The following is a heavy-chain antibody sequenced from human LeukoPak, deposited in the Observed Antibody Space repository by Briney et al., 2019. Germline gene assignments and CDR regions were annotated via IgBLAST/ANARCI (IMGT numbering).Heavy chain of an antibody. CDR1: GGSFSGYY. D-gene: IGHD3-10*02. J-gene: IGHJ4*02. V-gene: IGHV4-34*01. CDR3: ARRRSITMLWDY. Sequence: PSETLSLTCAVYGGSFSGYYWSWIRQPPGKGLEWIGEINHSGSTNYNPSLKSRVTISVDTSKNQFSLKLSSVTAADTAVYYCARRRSITMLWDYWGQGTLVTVSS. CDR2: INHSGST.